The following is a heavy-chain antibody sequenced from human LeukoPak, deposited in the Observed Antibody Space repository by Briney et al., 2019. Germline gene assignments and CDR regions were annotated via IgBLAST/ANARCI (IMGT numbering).Heavy chain of an antibody. CDR2: IYHSEST. Sequence: TVSLTCDVSGGSISSGGYSWSWIRQPPGKGLEGIGYIYHSESTYYNPSLKSRVTISVDRSKNQFSLKLSSVTAADTAVYYCARAPRAYCSGGSCYVDVWGQGTTVTVSS. CDR3: ARAPRAYCSGGSCYVDV. D-gene: IGHD2-15*01. J-gene: IGHJ6*02. V-gene: IGHV4-30-2*01. CDR1: GGSISSGGYS.